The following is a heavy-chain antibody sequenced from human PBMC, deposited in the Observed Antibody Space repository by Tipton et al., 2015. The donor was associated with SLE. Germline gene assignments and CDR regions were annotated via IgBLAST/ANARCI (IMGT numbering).Heavy chain of an antibody. CDR2: IKRDGSEK. J-gene: IGHJ4*02. V-gene: IGHV3-7*01. CDR3: ARGRSYSDY. Sequence: SLRLSCAASGFTFSNYWMSWVRQAPGKGLEWVANIKRDGSEKYYVDSVKGRFTISRDNAKNSLYLQMSTLRPDDTAVYYCARGRSYSDYWGQGTLVTVSS. CDR1: GFTFSNYW.